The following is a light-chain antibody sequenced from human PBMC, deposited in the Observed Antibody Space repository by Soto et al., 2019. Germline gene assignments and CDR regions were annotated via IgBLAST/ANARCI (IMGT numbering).Light chain of an antibody. CDR1: QSISDY. CDR3: QQRVNWAPT. Sequence: EIVLTQSPATLSLSPGERATLSCRAGQSISDYLAWYQQRPGQAPRLLIFDASNRATGVPDRFSGGGSGTDITLIISSLEPEDFAVYYCQQRVNWAPTFGGGTKVEI. V-gene: IGKV3-11*01. J-gene: IGKJ4*01. CDR2: DAS.